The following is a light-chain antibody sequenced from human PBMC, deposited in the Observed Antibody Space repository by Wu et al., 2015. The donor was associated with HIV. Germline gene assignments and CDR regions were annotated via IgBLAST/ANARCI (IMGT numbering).Light chain of an antibody. CDR3: QQSYSTPRT. CDR2: GAS. J-gene: IGKJ1*01. Sequence: VIWMTQSPSLLSASTGDRVTISCRVSQGISSYLAWYQQKPGKAPELLIYGASSLQSGVPSRFSGSGSGTDFTLTISSLQPEDFATYYCQQSYSTPRTFGPRDRRWKSN. CDR1: QGISSY. V-gene: IGKV1D-8*03.